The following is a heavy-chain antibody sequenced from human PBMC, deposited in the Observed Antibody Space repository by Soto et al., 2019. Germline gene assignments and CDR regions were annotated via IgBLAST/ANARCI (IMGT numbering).Heavy chain of an antibody. Sequence: PSETLSLTCTVSGGSISSYYWSWIRQPPGKGLEWIGYIYYSGSTNYNPSLKSRVTISVDTSKNQFSLKLSSVTAADTAVYYCARGVYRGYDTRWLDPWGQGTLVTVYS. CDR3: ARGVYRGYDTRWLDP. J-gene: IGHJ5*02. CDR2: IYYSGST. D-gene: IGHD5-12*01. V-gene: IGHV4-59*01. CDR1: GGSISSYY.